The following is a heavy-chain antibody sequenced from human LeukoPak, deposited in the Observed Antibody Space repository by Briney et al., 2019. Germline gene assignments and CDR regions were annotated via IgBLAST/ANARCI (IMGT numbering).Heavy chain of an antibody. J-gene: IGHJ4*02. D-gene: IGHD2/OR15-2a*01. CDR3: ARRNNFDY. Sequence: PGGSLRLSCAASGFTLSAWWMSWVRKAPGKGLEWVANIKEDGSVKSYVGSVKGRFTISRDNAKKSLYLQMSSLRAEDTAVYYCARRNNFDYWGQGTLVTVSS. V-gene: IGHV3-7*01. CDR2: IKEDGSVK. CDR1: GFTLSAWW.